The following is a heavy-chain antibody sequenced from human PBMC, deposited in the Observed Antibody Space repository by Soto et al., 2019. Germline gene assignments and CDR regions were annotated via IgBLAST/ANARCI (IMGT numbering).Heavy chain of an antibody. CDR2: INHSGST. D-gene: IGHD3-16*02. J-gene: IGHJ4*02. Sequence: SETLSLTCNVSGVSISSTSYNWGWIRQPPGKGLEWIGEINHSGSTNYNPSLKSRVTISVDTSKNQFSLKLSSVTAADTAVYYCARGRRYDYVWGSYRPPAGFDYWGQGTLVTVSS. V-gene: IGHV4-39*07. CDR1: GVSISSTSYN. CDR3: ARGRRYDYVWGSYRPPAGFDY.